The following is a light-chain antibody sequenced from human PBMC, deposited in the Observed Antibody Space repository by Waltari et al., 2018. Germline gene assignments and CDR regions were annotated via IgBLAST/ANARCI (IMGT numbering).Light chain of an antibody. Sequence: EIVLTQSPGTLSLSPGERATLPCRARQSVSSSSLAWYQQKPGQAPRLVLYGASSRATGIPDRFSGSGSGTDFTLTISRLEPEDFAVYYCQHYGTSPEVTFGGGTKVEIK. CDR1: QSVSSSS. J-gene: IGKJ4*01. CDR3: QHYGTSPEVT. CDR2: GAS. V-gene: IGKV3-20*01.